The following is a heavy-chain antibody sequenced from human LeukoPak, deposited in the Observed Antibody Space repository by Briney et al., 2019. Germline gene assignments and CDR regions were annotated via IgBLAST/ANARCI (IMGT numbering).Heavy chain of an antibody. CDR3: ARGRNSSSWYYSYYYYGMDV. J-gene: IGHJ6*02. CDR1: GFTFSSYS. D-gene: IGHD6-13*01. V-gene: IGHV3-21*01. Sequence: GGSLRLSCAASGFTFSSYSMNWVRQAPGKGLEWVSSISSSSSYIYYADSVKGRFTISRDNAKNSLYLQMNSLRAEDTAVYYCARGRNSSSWYYSYYYYGMDVWGQGTTVTVSS. CDR2: ISSSSSYI.